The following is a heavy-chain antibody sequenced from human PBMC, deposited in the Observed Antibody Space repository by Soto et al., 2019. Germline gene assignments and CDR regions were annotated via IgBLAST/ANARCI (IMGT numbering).Heavy chain of an antibody. CDR3: ARSLRPLSWFDP. CDR2: IGGSGASI. J-gene: IGHJ5*02. D-gene: IGHD3-10*01. CDR1: SSEFNAYG. Sequence: GGPRKLSCVSSSSEFNAYGMNWIRLAPGKGLEWVAGIGGSGASIYYADSVKGRFSISRDNFKNSLFLQMDSLSGDDTGVYYCARSLRPLSWFDP. V-gene: IGHV3-23*01.